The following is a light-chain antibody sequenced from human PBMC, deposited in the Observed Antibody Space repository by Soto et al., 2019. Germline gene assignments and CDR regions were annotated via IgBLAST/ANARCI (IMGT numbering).Light chain of an antibody. CDR1: SSDVGNYNL. Sequence: QSALTQPASLSGSPGQSITIFCTGTSSDVGNYNLVSWYQHHPGEAPQLIVFEDNKRPSGVSNRFSGSKSGNTSSLTISGLQAEDEADYYCCSYAGGNTYVFGTGTKLTVL. J-gene: IGLJ1*01. CDR2: EDN. V-gene: IGLV2-23*01. CDR3: CSYAGGNTYV.